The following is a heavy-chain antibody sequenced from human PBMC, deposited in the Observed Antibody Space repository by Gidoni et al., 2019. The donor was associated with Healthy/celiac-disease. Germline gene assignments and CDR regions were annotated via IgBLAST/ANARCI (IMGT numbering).Heavy chain of an antibody. CDR3: AKDRAIAAAGTGDY. J-gene: IGHJ4*02. CDR2: ISYDGSNK. Sequence: QVQLVESGGGVVQPGRSLRLSCAASGFTFSSYGMHWVRQAPGKGLEWVAVISYDGSNKYYADSVKGRFTISRDNSKNTLYLQMNSLRAEDTAVNYCAKDRAIAAAGTGDYWGQGTLVTVSS. V-gene: IGHV3-30*18. D-gene: IGHD6-13*01. CDR1: GFTFSSYG.